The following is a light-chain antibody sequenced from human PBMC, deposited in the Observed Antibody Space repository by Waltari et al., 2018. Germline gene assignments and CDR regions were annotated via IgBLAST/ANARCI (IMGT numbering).Light chain of an antibody. V-gene: IGKV4-1*01. J-gene: IGKJ2*01. CDR1: QSVFYSSNNKNY. Sequence: DIVMTQSPDSLAVSLGERATINCKSSQSVFYSSNNKNYLAWYQQNPGQPPNLLIYWASTRESGVPDRFSGSGSGTDFTLTISSLQAEDVAVYYCQQYYTTPYTFGQGTKLEIK. CDR2: WAS. CDR3: QQYYTTPYT.